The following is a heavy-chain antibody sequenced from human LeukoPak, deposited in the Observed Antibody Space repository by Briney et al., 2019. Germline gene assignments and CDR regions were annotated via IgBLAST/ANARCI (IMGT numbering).Heavy chain of an antibody. V-gene: IGHV1-69*13. CDR2: IIPIFGTA. Sequence: ASVKVSCKASGGTFSSYAISWVRQAPGQGLEWMGGIIPIFGTANYVQKFQGRVTITADESTSTAYMELSSLRSEDTAVYYCATPKGYCSSTSCLNDAFDIWGQGTMITVSS. CDR3: ATPKGYCSSTSCLNDAFDI. D-gene: IGHD2-2*01. J-gene: IGHJ3*02. CDR1: GGTFSSYA.